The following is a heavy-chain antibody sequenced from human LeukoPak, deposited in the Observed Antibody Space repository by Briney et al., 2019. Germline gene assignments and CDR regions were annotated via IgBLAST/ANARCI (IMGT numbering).Heavy chain of an antibody. V-gene: IGHV3-23*01. CDR1: GFTFSSYA. J-gene: IGHJ4*02. CDR2: ISGSGGST. D-gene: IGHD3-16*02. CDR3: STDREVAGELSAFDY. Sequence: GGSLRLSCAASGFTFSSYAMSWVRQAPGKGLEWVSAISGSGGSTYYADSVKGRFTISRDNSKNTLYLQMNSLRAEDTAVYYCSTDREVAGELSAFDYWGQGIQVTVSS.